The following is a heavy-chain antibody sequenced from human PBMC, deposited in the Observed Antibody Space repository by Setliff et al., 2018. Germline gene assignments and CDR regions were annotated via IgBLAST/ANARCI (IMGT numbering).Heavy chain of an antibody. CDR2: VYHSGKT. CDR3: ARTFSGYLSYFDS. V-gene: IGHV4-39*02. J-gene: IGHJ4*02. CDR1: GGSVSSGSYY. D-gene: IGHD5-12*01. Sequence: SETLSLTCTVSGGSVSSGSYYWGWIRQSPVKGLEWIGNVYHSGKTYYNPSLKSRVTISVDTSKNHFSLRLTSVTAADTAIYFCARTFSGYLSYFDSWGQGTLVTVSS.